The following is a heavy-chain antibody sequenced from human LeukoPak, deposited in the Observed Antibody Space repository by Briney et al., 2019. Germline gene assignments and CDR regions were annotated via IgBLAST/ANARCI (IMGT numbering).Heavy chain of an antibody. D-gene: IGHD3-22*01. CDR3: VLTYDSSGYHDY. V-gene: IGHV1-18*01. CDR2: ISAYNGNT. Sequence: ASVKVSCKASGYTFTSYGISWVRQAPGQGLEWMGWISAYNGNTNYAQKLQGRVTMTTDTSTSTAYMELRSLRSDDTAVYYCVLTYDSSGYHDYWGQGTLVTVSS. CDR1: GYTFTSYG. J-gene: IGHJ4*02.